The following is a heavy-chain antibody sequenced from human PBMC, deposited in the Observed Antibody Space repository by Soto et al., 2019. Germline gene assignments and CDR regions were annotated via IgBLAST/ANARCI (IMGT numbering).Heavy chain of an antibody. V-gene: IGHV1-8*02. Sequence: GAAVKVSCKASGYIFRDYYIHWVRQATGQGREWMGWMNPNSGNTGYAQTFQGRVTMTTNTSISTPYMDLSSLRSADTAVSYCARRNSWVKSYYYYGIDVWAQGTTVTVSS. CDR3: ARRNSWVKSYYYYGIDV. CDR2: MNPNSGNT. CDR1: GYIFRDYY. D-gene: IGHD6-13*01. J-gene: IGHJ6*02.